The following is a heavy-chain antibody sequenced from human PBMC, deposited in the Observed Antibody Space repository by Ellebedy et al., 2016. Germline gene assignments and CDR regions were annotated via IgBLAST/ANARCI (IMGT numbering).Heavy chain of an antibody. D-gene: IGHD3-22*01. CDR1: GGSISSYY. CDR3: ARGGHYYDSSGSFDY. CDR2: IYYSGST. J-gene: IGHJ4*02. Sequence: SETLSLXXTVSGGSISSYYWSWIRQPPGKGLEWIGYIYYSGSTNYNPSLKSRVTISVDTSKNQFSLKLSSVTAADTAVYYCARGGHYYDSSGSFDYWGQGTLVTVSS. V-gene: IGHV4-59*01.